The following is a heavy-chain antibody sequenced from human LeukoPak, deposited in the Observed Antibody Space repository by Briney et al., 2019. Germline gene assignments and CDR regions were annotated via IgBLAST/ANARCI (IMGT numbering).Heavy chain of an antibody. D-gene: IGHD3-22*01. CDR3: AKGSYYYDSADYFDY. CDR1: GFTFSNYW. Sequence: PGGSLRLSRAASGFTFSNYWMTWVRQAPGKGLEWVSAISGSGGSTYYADSVKGRFTISRNNSKNTLYLQMNSLRAEDTAVYHCAKGSYYYDSADYFDYWGQGTLVTVSS. J-gene: IGHJ4*02. V-gene: IGHV3-23*01. CDR2: ISGSGGST.